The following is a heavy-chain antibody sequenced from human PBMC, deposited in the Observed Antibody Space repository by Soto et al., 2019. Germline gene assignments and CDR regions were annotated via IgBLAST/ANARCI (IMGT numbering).Heavy chain of an antibody. CDR3: ASDGRGYAVNAYYDYYGMDV. V-gene: IGHV3-21*01. D-gene: IGHD1-1*01. Sequence: PGGSLRLSCAASGFTFRSYSMNWVRQAPGKGLGWVSSFSSSSSYIYYADSVKGRFTISRDNAKNSLYLQMNSRRAEDTAVYYCASDGRGYAVNAYYDYYGMDVWGQGTTVTFSS. CDR1: GFTFRSYS. J-gene: IGHJ6*02. CDR2: FSSSSSYI.